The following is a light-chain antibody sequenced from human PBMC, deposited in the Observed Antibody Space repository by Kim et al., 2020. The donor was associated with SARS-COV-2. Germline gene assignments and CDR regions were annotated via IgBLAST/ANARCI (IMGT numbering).Light chain of an antibody. V-gene: IGLV2-14*03. Sequence: QSITISCTGTGSDVGAYNYVSWYQQHPGKAPKLMIYDVTDRPSGVSNRFSGSKSGNTASLTISGLQAEDEADYYCSSYASSRILYVFGTGTKVTVL. CDR3: SSYASSRILYV. J-gene: IGLJ1*01. CDR1: GSDVGAYNY. CDR2: DVT.